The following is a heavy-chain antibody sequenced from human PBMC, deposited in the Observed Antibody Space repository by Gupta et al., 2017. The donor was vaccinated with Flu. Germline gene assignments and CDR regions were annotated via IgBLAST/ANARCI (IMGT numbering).Heavy chain of an antibody. CDR1: GFTFSGSA. V-gene: IGHV3-73*02. J-gene: IGHJ4*02. CDR2: IRSKANSYAT. CDR3: TRTYDFWSGYYYDY. Sequence: EVQLVESGGGLVQPGGSLKLSCAASGFTFSGSAMHWVRQASGKGLEWVGRIRSKANSYATAYAASVKGRFTISRDDSKNTAYLQMNSLKTEDTAVYYCTRTYDFWSGYYYDYWGQGTLVTVSS. D-gene: IGHD3-3*01.